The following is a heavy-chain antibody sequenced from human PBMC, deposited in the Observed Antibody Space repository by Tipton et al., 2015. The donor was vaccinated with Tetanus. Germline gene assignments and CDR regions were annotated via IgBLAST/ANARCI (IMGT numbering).Heavy chain of an antibody. Sequence: GSLRLSCATSGFPFHSYHMAWVRQAPGRGLEWISYIGYPTKVIQYADSVKGRFTVSRDNAENSLFLQMTSLRDDDTAVYFCARVIRRSMIGYGVFDSWGQGTLVAVSS. V-gene: IGHV3-48*02. CDR2: IGYPTKVI. CDR3: ARVIRRSMIGYGVFDS. J-gene: IGHJ4*02. D-gene: IGHD4-17*01. CDR1: GFPFHSYH.